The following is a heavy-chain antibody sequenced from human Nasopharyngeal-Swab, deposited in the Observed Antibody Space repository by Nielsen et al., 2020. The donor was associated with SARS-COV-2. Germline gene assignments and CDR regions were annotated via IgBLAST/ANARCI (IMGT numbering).Heavy chain of an antibody. D-gene: IGHD3-16*01. Sequence: GESLKISCAASGFTLSNYWIHWVRQTPGKGLLWVSRINTDASRTSYADSVKGRFTTSRDNAKNTVYLQMNSLRGEDTAVYYCTRVDVHDAFDMWGQGTMVTVSS. CDR1: GFTLSNYW. J-gene: IGHJ3*02. CDR3: TRVDVHDAFDM. CDR2: INTDASRT. V-gene: IGHV3-74*01.